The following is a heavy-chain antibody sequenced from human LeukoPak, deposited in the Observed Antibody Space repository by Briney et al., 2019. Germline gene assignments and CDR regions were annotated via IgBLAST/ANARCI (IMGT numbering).Heavy chain of an antibody. V-gene: IGHV1-69*06. Sequence: SVKVSCKASGGTFTSYAISWVRQAPGQGLEWMGGIIPIFGTANYAQKSQGRVTITADKSTSTAYMELSSLRSEDTAVYYCAIYLMVRGVPTDFDYWGQGTLVTVSS. CDR3: AIYLMVRGVPTDFDY. CDR2: IIPIFGTA. J-gene: IGHJ4*02. CDR1: GGTFTSYA. D-gene: IGHD3-10*01.